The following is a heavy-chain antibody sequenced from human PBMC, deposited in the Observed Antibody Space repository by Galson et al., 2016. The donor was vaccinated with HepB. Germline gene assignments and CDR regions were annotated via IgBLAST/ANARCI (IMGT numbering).Heavy chain of an antibody. D-gene: IGHD1-26*01. Sequence: SLRLSCAASGFTFSSYWTHWVRQAPGKGLVWVSRIESDESSTSYADSVKGRFTISRDNAKNTLYLQMFSLRAEDTGVYYCVREAPWSYLFKYWGQGTLVTVSS. CDR2: IESDESST. CDR3: VREAPWSYLFKY. J-gene: IGHJ4*02. V-gene: IGHV3-74*01. CDR1: GFTFSSYW.